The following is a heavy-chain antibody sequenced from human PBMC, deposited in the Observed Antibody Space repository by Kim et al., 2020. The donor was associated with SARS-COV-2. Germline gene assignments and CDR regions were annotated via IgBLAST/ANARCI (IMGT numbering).Heavy chain of an antibody. Sequence: GGSLRLSCAASGFTFSSYSMNWVRQAPGKGLEWVSYISSSSSTIYYADSVKGRFTISRDNAKNSLYLQMNSLRDEDTAVYYCARDPGGKGPYYYYGMDVWGQGTTVTVSS. CDR2: ISSSSSTI. V-gene: IGHV3-48*02. J-gene: IGHJ6*02. CDR1: GFTFSSYS. CDR3: ARDPGGKGPYYYYGMDV.